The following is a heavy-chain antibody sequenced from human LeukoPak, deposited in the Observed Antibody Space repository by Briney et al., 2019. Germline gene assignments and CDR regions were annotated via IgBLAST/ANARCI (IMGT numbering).Heavy chain of an antibody. CDR3: ARHGSGSSFDY. Sequence: SETLSLTCTVSGASISTHYWGWIRQPPGKGLEWIGYIQNTGATNYNTSLKSRVSISKDTSKNQFSLKMSSVTAADTAVYYCARHGSGSSFDYWGQGTLVTVSS. V-gene: IGHV4-59*11. CDR1: GASISTHY. CDR2: IQNTGAT. D-gene: IGHD6-19*01. J-gene: IGHJ4*02.